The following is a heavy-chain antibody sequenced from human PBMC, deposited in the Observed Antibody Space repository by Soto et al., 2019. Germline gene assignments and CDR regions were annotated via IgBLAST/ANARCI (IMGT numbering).Heavy chain of an antibody. CDR1: GGSISSSSYY. Sequence: QLQLQESGPGLVKPSETLSLTCTVSGGSISSSSYYWGWIRQPPGKGLEWIGSIYYSGSTYYNPSLKSRVTISVDTSKNQFSLTLSSVTAADPAVYYCARHVHQLYNWFDPWGQGALVTVSS. V-gene: IGHV4-39*01. CDR3: ARHVHQLYNWFDP. CDR2: IYYSGST. D-gene: IGHD2-2*01. J-gene: IGHJ5*02.